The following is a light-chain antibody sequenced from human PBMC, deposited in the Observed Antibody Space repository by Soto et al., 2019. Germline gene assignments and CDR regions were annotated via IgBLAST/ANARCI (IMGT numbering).Light chain of an antibody. Sequence: AIQITQSPSSLSASVGDRVNITCRASQDIRKDLAWYQQKPGKAPQILVYGASTLQTGVASRFSGSGSATDFTLTISSLQPEDSAAYYCLQDYNYPCTFGQGTKVDIK. CDR3: LQDYNYPCT. V-gene: IGKV1-6*01. CDR1: QDIRKD. CDR2: GAS. J-gene: IGKJ2*02.